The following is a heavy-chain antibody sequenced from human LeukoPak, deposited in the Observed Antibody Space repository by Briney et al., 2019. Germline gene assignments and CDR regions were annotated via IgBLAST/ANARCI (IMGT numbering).Heavy chain of an antibody. Sequence: GASVKVSCKASGYTFNRYGISWVRQAPGQGLEWMGWISAYNGNTNYAQKLQGRVTMTTDTSTSTAYMELRSLRSDDTGVYYCARVGDHYYGSGSYYFDWFDPWGQGTLVTVSS. CDR2: ISAYNGNT. V-gene: IGHV1-18*01. CDR1: GYTFNRYG. CDR3: ARVGDHYYGSGSYYFDWFDP. D-gene: IGHD3-10*01. J-gene: IGHJ5*02.